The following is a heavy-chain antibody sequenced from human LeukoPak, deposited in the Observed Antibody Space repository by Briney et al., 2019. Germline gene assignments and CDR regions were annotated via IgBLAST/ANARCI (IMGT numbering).Heavy chain of an antibody. CDR1: GGSISSGGYS. V-gene: IGHV4-31*03. D-gene: IGHD1-26*01. J-gene: IGHJ4*02. CDR3: ARDWRGPGATYPYSFDY. CDR2: IYYSGST. Sequence: SETLSLTCTVSGGSISSGGYSWSWIRQHPGKGLEWIGYIYYSGSTYYNPSLKSRVTRSVDTSKNQFSRKLIAVTAAEKAVYYCARDWRGPGATYPYSFDYWGQGTLVTVSS.